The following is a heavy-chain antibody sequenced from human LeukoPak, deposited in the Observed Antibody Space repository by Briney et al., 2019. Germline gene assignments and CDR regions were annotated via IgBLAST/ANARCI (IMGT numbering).Heavy chain of an antibody. V-gene: IGHV4-59*01. CDR1: GDSIRSYY. D-gene: IGHD6-13*01. CDR3: ARVYYSSSYDYWYFDL. Sequence: SETLSLTCTVSGDSIRSYYWSWIRQPPGKGLEWIGYIYYSETANYNPSLKSRVTISVDTSKNQFSLKLTSVTAADAAVYYCARVYYSSSYDYWYFDLWGRGTLVTVSS. CDR2: IYYSETA. J-gene: IGHJ2*01.